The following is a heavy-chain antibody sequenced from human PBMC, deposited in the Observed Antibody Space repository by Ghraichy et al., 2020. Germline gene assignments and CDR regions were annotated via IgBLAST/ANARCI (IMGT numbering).Heavy chain of an antibody. V-gene: IGHV3-23*01. J-gene: IGHJ4*02. CDR2: ISGSGGST. Sequence: GESLNISCAASGFTFSSYAMSWVRQAPGKGLEWVSAISGSGGSTYYADSVKGRFTISRDNSKNTLYLQMNSLRAEDTAVYYCAKDRAEDSYSGSPTGWWGQGTLVTVSS. D-gene: IGHD1-26*01. CDR3: AKDRAEDSYSGSPTGW. CDR1: GFTFSSYA.